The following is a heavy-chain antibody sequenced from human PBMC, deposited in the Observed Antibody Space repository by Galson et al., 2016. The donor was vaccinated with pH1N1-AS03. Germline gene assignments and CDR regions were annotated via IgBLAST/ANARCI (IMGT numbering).Heavy chain of an antibody. CDR1: GLTFSSYA. J-gene: IGHJ4*02. Sequence: SVKVSCKASGLTFSSYAISWVRQAPGQGLEWMGGVKGVFRTTNHAQKFQGRITITMDQSTGTASMEVSSLRAEDTAVYYCATAGNYFDIRRFDYWGQGTPVTVFS. CDR3: ATAGNYFDIRRFDY. CDR2: VKGVFRTT. D-gene: IGHD3-9*01. V-gene: IGHV1-69*05.